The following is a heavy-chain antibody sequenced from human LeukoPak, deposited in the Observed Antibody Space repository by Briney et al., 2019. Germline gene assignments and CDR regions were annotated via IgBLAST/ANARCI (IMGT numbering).Heavy chain of an antibody. Sequence: GGSLRLSCAASGFTFSNYWMHWFRQAPGKGLVWVSRIKTDGSETGYEDSVKGRFTISRDNAKNTLYLQMNSLRAEDTAVYYCSKPLADNGDHWGQGTLVTVSS. D-gene: IGHD1-14*01. J-gene: IGHJ4*02. V-gene: IGHV3-74*01. CDR3: SKPLADNGDH. CDR1: GFTFSNYW. CDR2: IKTDGSET.